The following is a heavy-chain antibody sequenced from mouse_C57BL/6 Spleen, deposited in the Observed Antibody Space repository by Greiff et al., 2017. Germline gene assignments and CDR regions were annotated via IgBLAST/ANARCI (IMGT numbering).Heavy chain of an antibody. Sequence: QVQLQQPGAELVKPGASVKLSCKASGYTFTSYWMHWVKQRPGRGLEWIGRIDPNSGGTKYNEKFKSKATLTVDKPSSTAYMQLSSLTSEDSAVYYGARYGNGSSYLYGYFEGWGTGTTVTVSS. J-gene: IGHJ1*03. CDR1: GYTFTSYW. D-gene: IGHD1-1*01. V-gene: IGHV1-72*01. CDR2: IDPNSGGT. CDR3: ARYGNGSSYLYGYFEG.